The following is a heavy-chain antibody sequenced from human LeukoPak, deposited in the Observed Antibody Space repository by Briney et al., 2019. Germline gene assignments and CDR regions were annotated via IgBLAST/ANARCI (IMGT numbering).Heavy chain of an antibody. CDR2: ISPYNGNR. J-gene: IGHJ4*02. Sequence: ASVKVSCKASGYTFTKYGITWVRQAPGQGLEWMGWISPYNGNRNYAQKLQDRVTMTTDTSTSTAYMELRSLRSDDTAAYYCARGRGVYASSSTTFDYRGQGTLVTVSS. CDR3: ARGRGVYASSSTTFDY. V-gene: IGHV1-18*01. CDR1: GYTFTKYG. D-gene: IGHD6-6*01.